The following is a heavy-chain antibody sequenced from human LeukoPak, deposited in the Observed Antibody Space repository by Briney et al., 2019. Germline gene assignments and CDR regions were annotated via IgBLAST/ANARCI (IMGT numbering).Heavy chain of an antibody. CDR1: GGTFSSYA. Sequence: SVKVSCKASGGTFSSYAISWVRQAPGQGLEWMGGIIPIFGTANYAQKFQGRVTMTADTSTSTSYMELRSLRSDDTAVYYCAREHSSSWDQFDYWGQGTLVTVSS. J-gene: IGHJ4*02. CDR2: IIPIFGTA. CDR3: AREHSSSWDQFDY. D-gene: IGHD6-13*01. V-gene: IGHV1-69*06.